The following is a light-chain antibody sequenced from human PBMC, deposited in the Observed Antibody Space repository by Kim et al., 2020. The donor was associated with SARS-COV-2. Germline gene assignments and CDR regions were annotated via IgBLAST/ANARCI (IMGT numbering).Light chain of an antibody. CDR1: QSVSSNS. CDR2: GAS. J-gene: IGKJ1*01. Sequence: SPGERATPSCRASQSVSSNSLAWYQQKPGQAPRLLIYGASSRATGIPDRFSGSGSGTDFTLTISRLEPEDFAVYYCQQYGSSPQTFGQGTKVDIK. V-gene: IGKV3-20*01. CDR3: QQYGSSPQT.